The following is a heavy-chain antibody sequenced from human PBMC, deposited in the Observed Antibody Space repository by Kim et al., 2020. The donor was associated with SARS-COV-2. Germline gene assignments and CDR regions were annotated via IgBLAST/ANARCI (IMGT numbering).Heavy chain of an antibody. J-gene: IGHJ4*02. D-gene: IGHD5-18*01. CDR3: ARGFLGYSYGGLGY. V-gene: IGHV1-3*01. Sequence: SQKFQGRVTITRDTSASTAYMELSSLRSEDTAVYYCARGFLGYSYGGLGYWGQGTLVTVSS.